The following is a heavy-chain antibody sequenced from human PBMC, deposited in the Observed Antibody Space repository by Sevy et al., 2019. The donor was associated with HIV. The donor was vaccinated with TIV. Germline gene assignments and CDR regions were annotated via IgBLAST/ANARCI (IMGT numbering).Heavy chain of an antibody. J-gene: IGHJ3*02. CDR2: IYYSGST. CDR1: GGSISSYY. Sequence: SETLSLTCTVSGGSISSYYWSWIRQPPGKGLEWIGYIYYSGSTNYNPSLKSRVTISVDTSKNQFSLKLSSVTAADTAVYYCAREGVATAGTYAFDIWGQGTTVTVSS. D-gene: IGHD5-12*01. V-gene: IGHV4-59*01. CDR3: AREGVATAGTYAFDI.